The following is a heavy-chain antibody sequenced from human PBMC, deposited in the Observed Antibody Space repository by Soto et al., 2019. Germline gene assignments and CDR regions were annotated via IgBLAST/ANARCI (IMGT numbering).Heavy chain of an antibody. CDR3: ARDADTNSRYSKFDY. V-gene: IGHV3-33*01. Sequence: QVQLVESGGDVVQPGRYLSLSCATSGFPFSGYGMHWVRQAPGKGLEWGAVIWYDGSKSYHADSVKGRFTISRDDSKKTLYRQKNSLRAEDTAVDYCARDADTNSRYSKFDYWGQGTLVTVSS. CDR2: IWYDGSKS. D-gene: IGHD2-8*01. J-gene: IGHJ4*02. CDR1: GFPFSGYG.